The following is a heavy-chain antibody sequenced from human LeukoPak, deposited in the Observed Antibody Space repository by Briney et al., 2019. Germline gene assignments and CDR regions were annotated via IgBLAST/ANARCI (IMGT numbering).Heavy chain of an antibody. Sequence: GGSLRLSCAASGFTFSSYGMHWVRQAPGKGLEWVAVISYDGSNKYYADSVKGRFTISRDNSKNTLYLQMNSLRAEDTAVYYCAKVVGGDCCGDHWGQGTLVTVSS. D-gene: IGHD2-21*01. CDR3: AKVVGGDCCGDH. J-gene: IGHJ4*02. V-gene: IGHV3-30*18. CDR2: ISYDGSNK. CDR1: GFTFSSYG.